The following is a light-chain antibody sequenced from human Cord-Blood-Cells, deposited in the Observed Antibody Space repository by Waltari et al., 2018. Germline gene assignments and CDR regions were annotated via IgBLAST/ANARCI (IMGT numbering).Light chain of an antibody. CDR1: SSDVGGYNY. CDR2: DVS. V-gene: IGLV2-14*01. J-gene: IGLJ3*02. Sequence: QSALTQPASVSGSPGQSITISCTGTSSDVGGYNYVSWYQQHPGKAPKLMIYDVSKRPSGGSNRFSGSKSCNTASLTISGLQAEDEADYYCSSYTSSSFWVFGGGTKLTVL. CDR3: SSYTSSSFWV.